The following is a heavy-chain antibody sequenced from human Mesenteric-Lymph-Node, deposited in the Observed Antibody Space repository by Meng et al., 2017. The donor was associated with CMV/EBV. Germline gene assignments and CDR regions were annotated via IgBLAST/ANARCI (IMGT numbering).Heavy chain of an antibody. CDR2: ISQSGSNYNPPPKSRV. Sequence: SETLSLTCTVSGGSINDYYWGWIRQSPEKGLESIGYISQSGSNYNPPPKSRVTNNPSLRSRVTLSLDRSKNQFSLKLTSVTAADTAVYYCARGGDANWFDPWGQGTLVTVSS. J-gene: IGHJ5*02. V-gene: IGHV4-59*01. D-gene: IGHD3-16*01. CDR1: GGSINDYY. CDR3: ARGGDANWFDP.